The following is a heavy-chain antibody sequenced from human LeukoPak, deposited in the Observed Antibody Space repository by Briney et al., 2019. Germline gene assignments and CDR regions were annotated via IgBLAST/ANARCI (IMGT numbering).Heavy chain of an antibody. J-gene: IGHJ3*01. CDR3: ARVQYDNKMSVTVAFDV. CDR2: IYSGGSGGDT. Sequence: GGSLRLSCAASGFIVGSNFMTWVRQAPGKGLEWLSVIYSGGSGGDTRYADSVKGRFTISRDNSKNTLYLQINNLRADDTAVYYCARVQYDNKMSVTVAFDVSGQGTMVTVSS. CDR1: GFIVGSNF. V-gene: IGHV3-53*01. D-gene: IGHD3-22*01.